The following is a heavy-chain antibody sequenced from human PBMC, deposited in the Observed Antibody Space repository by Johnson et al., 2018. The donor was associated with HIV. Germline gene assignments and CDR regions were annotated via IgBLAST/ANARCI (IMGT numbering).Heavy chain of an antibody. CDR3: ARGGGCGGDCYSGYDAFDI. J-gene: IGHJ3*02. CDR1: GFTFSSYW. Sequence: MQLVESGGGLVQPGGSLRLSCAASGFTFSSYWMSWVRQAPGKGLEWVANIKQDGSAKYYVDSVKGRFTISRDNSKNTLYMQMNSLRAEDTAVYYCARGGGCGGDCYSGYDAFDIWGQGTMVTVSS. D-gene: IGHD2-21*01. CDR2: IKQDGSAK. V-gene: IGHV3-7*03.